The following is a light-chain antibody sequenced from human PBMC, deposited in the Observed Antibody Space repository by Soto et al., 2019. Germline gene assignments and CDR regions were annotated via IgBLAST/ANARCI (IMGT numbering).Light chain of an antibody. J-gene: IGLJ3*02. CDR1: SSDVGFYDY. Sequence: QSVLTQPASVSGSPGQSMTISCTGTSSDVGFYDYVSWYQHHPGKAPKLIIYEVNNRPSGVSNRFSGSKSGNTASLTISGLQAEDEADYYCSSYTSRSTRVFGGGTKLTVL. CDR3: SSYTSRSTRV. V-gene: IGLV2-14*01. CDR2: EVN.